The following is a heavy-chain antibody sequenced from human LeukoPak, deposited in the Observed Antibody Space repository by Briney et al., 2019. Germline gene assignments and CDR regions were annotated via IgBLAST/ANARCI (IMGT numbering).Heavy chain of an antibody. J-gene: IGHJ1*01. CDR1: GDSVSRNTAT. CDR3: ASSGYYQEYLQH. D-gene: IGHD3-22*01. V-gene: IGHV6-1*01. Sequence: SQTLSLTCGISGDSVSRNTATWNWIRHSPSRGLEWLGRTYYRSKWSSVYAASMKSRMTVTPDTSKNQVSLQLNSVTPEDTAVYYCASSGYYQEYLQHWGQGTLVTVSS. CDR2: TYYRSKWSS.